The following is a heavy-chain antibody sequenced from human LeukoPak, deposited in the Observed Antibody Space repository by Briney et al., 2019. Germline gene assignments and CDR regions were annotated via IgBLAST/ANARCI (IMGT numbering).Heavy chain of an antibody. J-gene: IGHJ4*02. D-gene: IGHD3-3*01. CDR2: ISGSGGST. Sequence: GGSLRLSCAASGFTFSSYAMSWVRQAPGKGLEWVSAISGSGGSTYYADSVKGRFTISRDNSKNTLYLQMNSLRAEDTAVYYCARGYGYANFGVATYYFDYWGQGTLVTVSS. CDR1: GFTFSSYA. V-gene: IGHV3-23*01. CDR3: ARGYGYANFGVATYYFDY.